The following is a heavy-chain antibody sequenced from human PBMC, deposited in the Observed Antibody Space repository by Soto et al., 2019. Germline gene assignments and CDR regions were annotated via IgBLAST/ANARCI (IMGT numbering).Heavy chain of an antibody. V-gene: IGHV5-51*01. J-gene: IGHJ5*02. Sequence: GKSLKISCKGSGYSFTTYWIAWVRQMPGKGLECMGIIYPGDSDTRYSPSFQGQVTISADKSINTAYLQWSSLKASDSAIYYCARPFDTSGWYDNCGQGTLVTVSS. D-gene: IGHD6-19*01. CDR1: GYSFTTYW. CDR3: ARPFDTSGWYDN. CDR2: IYPGDSDT.